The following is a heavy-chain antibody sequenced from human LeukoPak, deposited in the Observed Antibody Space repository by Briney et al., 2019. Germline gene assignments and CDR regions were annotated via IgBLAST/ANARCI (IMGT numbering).Heavy chain of an antibody. CDR3: ARLRVGDSTGNIFDN. CDR1: GGSIISGSDH. Sequence: PSETLSLTCSVSGGSIISGSDHWAWVRQPPGKGLEWIATIFYSGSTYYNPSLKSRVTISVDTSKKQFSLNLSSVTAADTAVYYCARLRVGDSTGNIFDNWGQGTLVTVSS. V-gene: IGHV4-39*01. J-gene: IGHJ4*02. CDR2: IFYSGST. D-gene: IGHD1-26*01.